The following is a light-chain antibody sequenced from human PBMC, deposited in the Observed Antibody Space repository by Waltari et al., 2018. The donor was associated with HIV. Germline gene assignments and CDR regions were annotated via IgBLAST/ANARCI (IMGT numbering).Light chain of an antibody. CDR2: DVT. Sequence: QSALTPPASVSGSPGQSILISCTATSTDLAASTSFPWYQHHPGKAPKLIIYDVTERPTGISNRFSGSKSGNTASLTISGLQTEDEADFYCSSYITGSPFVFGGGTKVTVL. V-gene: IGLV2-14*03. CDR3: SSYITGSPFV. J-gene: IGLJ2*01. CDR1: STDLAASTS.